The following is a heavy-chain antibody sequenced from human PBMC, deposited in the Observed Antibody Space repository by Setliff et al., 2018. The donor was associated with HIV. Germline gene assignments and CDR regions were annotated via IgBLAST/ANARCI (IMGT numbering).Heavy chain of an antibody. Sequence: GGSLRLSCAASGFTFSRYWMNWVRQAPGKGLEWVANIKQDGSEKYYVDSVKGRFTISRDSAKSSLYLQMNNLRAEDTALYYCARSSWFDAFTVWGQGTMVTVSS. CDR3: ARSSWFDAFTV. V-gene: IGHV3-7*01. D-gene: IGHD3-10*01. J-gene: IGHJ3*01. CDR1: GFTFSRYW. CDR2: IKQDGSEK.